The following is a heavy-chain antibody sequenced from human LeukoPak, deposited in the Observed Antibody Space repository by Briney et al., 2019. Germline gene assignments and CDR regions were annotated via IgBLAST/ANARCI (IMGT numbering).Heavy chain of an antibody. CDR2: SWYHGNKN. CDR1: GFTLSFYG. J-gene: IGHJ4*02. Sequence: PGGSLRLSCAASGFTLSFYGMHWVRQAPGKGLEWVAVSWYHGNKNYYADSVEGRFTISGDDSKNTLYLQMNSLRTEDTAVYYCARDGRDGYNLLHFDYWGQGTLVTVSS. CDR3: ARDGRDGYNLLHFDY. D-gene: IGHD5-24*01. V-gene: IGHV3-33*01.